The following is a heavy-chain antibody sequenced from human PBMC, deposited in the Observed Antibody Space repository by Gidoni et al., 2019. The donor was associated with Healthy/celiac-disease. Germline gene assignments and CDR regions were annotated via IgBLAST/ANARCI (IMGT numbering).Heavy chain of an antibody. CDR3: ARDVTMLEWGYGMDV. J-gene: IGHJ6*02. D-gene: IGHD3-3*01. CDR2: IKQDGSEK. Sequence: EVQLVESGGGLVQPGGSLRLSCSASGCTFRSYWMSWVRQDPGKGLGWVANIKQDGSEKYYVDSVKGRFTISRDNAKNSLYLQMNSLRAEDTAVYYCARDVTMLEWGYGMDVWGQGTTVTVSS. V-gene: IGHV3-7*01. CDR1: GCTFRSYW.